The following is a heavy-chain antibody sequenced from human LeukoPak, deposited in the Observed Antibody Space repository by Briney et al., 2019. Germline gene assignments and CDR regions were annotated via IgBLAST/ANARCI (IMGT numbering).Heavy chain of an antibody. CDR3: ARDPSIAAAAYYYYYMNV. CDR1: GYSISSGYY. D-gene: IGHD6-13*01. J-gene: IGHJ6*03. V-gene: IGHV4-38-2*02. Sequence: SETLSLTCTVTGYSISSGYYWGWIRQPPGKGLEWIGSIYHSGSTYYNPSLKSRVTISVDTSKNQFSLKLSSVTAVDTAVYYCARDPSIAAAAYYYYYMNVWGKGTTVTVSS. CDR2: IYHSGST.